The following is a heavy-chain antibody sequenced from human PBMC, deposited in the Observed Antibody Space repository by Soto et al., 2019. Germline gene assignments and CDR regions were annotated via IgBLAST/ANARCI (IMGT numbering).Heavy chain of an antibody. CDR2: IYYSGST. Sequence: QLQLQESGPGLVKPSETLSLTCTVSGGSISSSSYYWGWIRQPPGKGLECIGSIYYSGSTYYHPSHTTGPPTSEPKSKKACPLKPCPVTAAATGVYYCARNTAAIAASGHWGQGTLITVSS. CDR3: ARNTAAIAASGH. D-gene: IGHD2-21*01. V-gene: IGHV4-39*01. J-gene: IGHJ4*02. CDR1: GGSISSSSYY.